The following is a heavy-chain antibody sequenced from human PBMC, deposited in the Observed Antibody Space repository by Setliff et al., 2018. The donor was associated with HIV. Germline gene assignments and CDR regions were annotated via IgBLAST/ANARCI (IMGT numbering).Heavy chain of an antibody. CDR1: GASITTDTYY. D-gene: IGHD2-8*01. V-gene: IGHV4-39*01. CDR3: ARTXXNGNSRLGN. J-gene: IGHJ4*02. Sequence: PSETLSLTCTVSGASITTDTYYWAWIRQPPGKGLEWIGSIYHRGSTHHNPSLKSRVTFSVDTSKHQFSLKLCSVTSADTAVYYCARTXXNGNSRLGNWGQGTLVTVSS. CDR2: IYHRGST.